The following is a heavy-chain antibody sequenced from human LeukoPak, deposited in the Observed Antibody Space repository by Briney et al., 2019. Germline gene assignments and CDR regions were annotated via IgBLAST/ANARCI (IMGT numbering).Heavy chain of an antibody. CDR1: GFTFSKYG. D-gene: IGHD4-17*01. J-gene: IGHJ4*02. V-gene: IGHV3-30*03. CDR2: ISYDGSNK. CDR3: ARDSKGDYGDHGEDY. Sequence: GGSLRLSCAASGFTFSKYGMHWVRQALGKGLEWVAVISYDGSNKYYADSMKGRFTISRDNSKNTLYLHMNSLRREDTAVYYCARDSKGDYGDHGEDYWGQGTLVTVSS.